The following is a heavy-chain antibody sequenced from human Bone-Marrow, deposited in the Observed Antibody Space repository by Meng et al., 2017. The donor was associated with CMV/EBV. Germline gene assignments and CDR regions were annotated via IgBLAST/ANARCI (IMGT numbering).Heavy chain of an antibody. D-gene: IGHD3-3*01. V-gene: IGHV3-73*01. J-gene: IGHJ6*02. CDR3: AKVHTVITIYVDYYYGMDV. CDR2: IRSKANSYAT. CDR1: GFTFSGSA. Sequence: GESLKISCAASGFTFSGSAMHWVRQASGKGLEWVGRIRSKANSYATAYAASVKGRFTISRDDSKNTAYLQMNSLKTEDTAVYYCAKVHTVITIYVDYYYGMDVWGRGTTVTVSS.